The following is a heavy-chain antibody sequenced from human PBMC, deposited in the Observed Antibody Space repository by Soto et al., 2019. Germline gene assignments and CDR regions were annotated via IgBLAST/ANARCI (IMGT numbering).Heavy chain of an antibody. CDR3: AKSQRPQWLRKKYFHX. CDR2: ITCTGTST. CDR1: GFTFRSYA. D-gene: IGHD5-12*01. V-gene: IGHV3-23*01. J-gene: IGHJ4*03. Sequence: GGSLRLSFAASGFTFRSYAMSWVRQAPGKGLEWVSTITCTGTSTYFGYSVKVRFTISRDNSSNTLYLQLNSLIAEDTAVYYCAKSQRPQWLRKKYFHXWGQGALLTVSX.